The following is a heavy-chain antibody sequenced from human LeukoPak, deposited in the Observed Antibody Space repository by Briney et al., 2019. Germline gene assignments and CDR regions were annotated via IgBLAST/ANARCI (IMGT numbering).Heavy chain of an antibody. V-gene: IGHV3-20*04. CDR2: INWNGGST. D-gene: IGHD4-17*01. Sequence: GGSLRLSCAASGFTFDDYGMSWVRQAPGKGLEWVSGINWNGGSTGYADSVKGRFTISRDNSKNTLYLQMNSLRAEDTAVYYCAKDLGDYDRPFYYYYGMDVWGQGTTVTVSS. CDR1: GFTFDDYG. J-gene: IGHJ6*02. CDR3: AKDLGDYDRPFYYYYGMDV.